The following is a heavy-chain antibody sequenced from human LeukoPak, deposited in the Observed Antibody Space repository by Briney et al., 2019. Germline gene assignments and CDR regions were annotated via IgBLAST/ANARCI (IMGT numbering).Heavy chain of an antibody. D-gene: IGHD6-13*01. J-gene: IGHJ1*01. CDR1: GFTFSDYS. V-gene: IGHV3-21*01. Sequence: PGGSLRLSCAASGFTFSDYSISWVRQAAGKGLEWVASISSSSLYTYYADPVKGRFTISRDNAKNSLFLQMNSLRAEDTAVYYCARVQDGSSWYEYFQHWGQGTLVTVSS. CDR3: ARVQDGSSWYEYFQH. CDR2: ISSSSLYT.